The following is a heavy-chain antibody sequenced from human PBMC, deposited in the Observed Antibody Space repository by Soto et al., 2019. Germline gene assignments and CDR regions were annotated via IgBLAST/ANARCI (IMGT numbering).Heavy chain of an antibody. Sequence: SQTLSLTGAISGDSVASNSAAWNWIRQSPSRGLEWLGRTYYRSKWYNDYAVSVKSRITINPDTSKNQFSLQLNSVTPEDTAVYYCARDSGGINDFWSGYYYYGMDVWGQGTTVTVSS. J-gene: IGHJ6*02. CDR1: GDSVASNSAA. CDR3: ARDSGGINDFWSGYYYYGMDV. CDR2: TYYRSKWYN. V-gene: IGHV6-1*01. D-gene: IGHD3-3*01.